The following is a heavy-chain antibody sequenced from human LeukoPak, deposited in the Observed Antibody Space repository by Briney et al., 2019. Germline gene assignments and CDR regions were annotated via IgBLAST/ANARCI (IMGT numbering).Heavy chain of an antibody. V-gene: IGHV4-59*01. CDR2: IYYSGST. D-gene: IGHD2-15*01. CDR1: GGSISSYY. J-gene: IGHJ3*02. Sequence: SETLSLTCTVSGGSISSYYWSWIRQPPGKGLEWIGYIYYSGSTNYNPSLKSRVTISVDTSKNQFSLKLSSVTAADTAVYYCARASYYYSGGSCYLAAFDIWGQGTMVTVS. CDR3: ARASYYYSGGSCYLAAFDI.